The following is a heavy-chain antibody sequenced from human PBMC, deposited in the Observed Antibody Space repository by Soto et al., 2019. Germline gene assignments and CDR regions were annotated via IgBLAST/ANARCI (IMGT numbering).Heavy chain of an antibody. J-gene: IGHJ4*02. V-gene: IGHV1-3*01. CDR2: INVGNGNT. CDR3: ASSSERGY. CDR1: GYTYTNYP. Sequence: QVQLVQSGAEVKKPGASLKVSCKASGYTYTNYPIHWVRQAPGQGLEWMGWINVGNGNTKYSQKFQGRVTMTRDTSASTAYMELSSLGSEDTAVYYCASSSERGYWGQGTLVTVSS.